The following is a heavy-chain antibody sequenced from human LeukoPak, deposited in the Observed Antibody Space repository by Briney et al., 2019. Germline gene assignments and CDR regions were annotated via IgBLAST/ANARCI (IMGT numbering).Heavy chain of an antibody. V-gene: IGHV1-69*04. CDR1: GGIFSSYT. Sequence: SVKVSCKASGGIFSSYTFNWVRQAPGQGLEWMGRAIPILGIATYAQKFQGRITNTADKSTSTAYMELSSLRSDDTAMYYCAREPDVDMSTFRGEAFDIWGQGTMVTVSS. CDR2: AIPILGIA. D-gene: IGHD5-24*01. J-gene: IGHJ3*02. CDR3: AREPDVDMSTFRGEAFDI.